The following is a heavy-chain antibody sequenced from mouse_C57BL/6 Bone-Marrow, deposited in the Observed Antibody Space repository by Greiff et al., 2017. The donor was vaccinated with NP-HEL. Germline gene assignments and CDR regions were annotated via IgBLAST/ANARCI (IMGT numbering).Heavy chain of an antibody. CDR2: ISDGGSYT. V-gene: IGHV5-4*01. CDR3: ARDRGGY. CDR1: GFTFSSYA. Sequence: VKLQESGGGLVKPGGSLKLSCAASGFTFSSYAMSWVRQTPEKRLEWVATISDGGSYTYYPDNVKGRFTISRDNAKNNLYLQMSHLKSEDTAMYYCARDRGGYWGQGTTLTVS. J-gene: IGHJ2*01.